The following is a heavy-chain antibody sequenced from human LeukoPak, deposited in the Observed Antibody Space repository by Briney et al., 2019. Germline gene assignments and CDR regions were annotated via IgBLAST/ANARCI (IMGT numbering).Heavy chain of an antibody. CDR3: AKVQSSSTRDFDY. J-gene: IGHJ4*02. D-gene: IGHD2-2*01. CDR2: IRYDGSNK. CDR1: GFTFSSYG. Sequence: GGSLRLSCAASGFTFSSYGMHWARQAPGKGLEWVAFIRYDGSNKYYADSVKGRFTISRDNSKNTLYLQMNSLRAEDTAVYYCAKVQSSSTRDFDYWGQGTLVTVSS. V-gene: IGHV3-30*02.